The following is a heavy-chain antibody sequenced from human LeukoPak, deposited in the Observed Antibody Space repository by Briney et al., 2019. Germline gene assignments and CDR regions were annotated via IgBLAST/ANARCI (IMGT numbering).Heavy chain of an antibody. V-gene: IGHV4-38-2*01. CDR1: GCSISSGYS. CDR3: ARRKTLFWYFDY. CDR2: IYSSGST. J-gene: IGHJ4*02. Sequence: SETLSLTCAVSGCSISSGYSWDWIRQSPGKGLEWIGNIYSSGSTYYNPSLKSRVTISVGTSKNQFSLSLNSVTAADTAVYYCARRKTLFWYFDYWGQGTLVTVSS. D-gene: IGHD3-3*01.